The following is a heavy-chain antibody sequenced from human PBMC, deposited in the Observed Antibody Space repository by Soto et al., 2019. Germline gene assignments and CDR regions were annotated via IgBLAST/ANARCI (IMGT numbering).Heavy chain of an antibody. J-gene: IGHJ4*02. CDR3: VRVAISCSSTTCYDDH. CDR2: ISGSGSST. CDR1: GFTFSSYA. V-gene: IGHV3-23*01. Sequence: GGSLRLSCAASGFTFSSYAMSWVRQAPGKGLEWVSAISGSGSSTYYADSAKGRFTISRDNAKNTLYLQMNSLRAEDTAVYYCVRVAISCSSTTCYDDHWGQGTLVTVSS. D-gene: IGHD2-2*01.